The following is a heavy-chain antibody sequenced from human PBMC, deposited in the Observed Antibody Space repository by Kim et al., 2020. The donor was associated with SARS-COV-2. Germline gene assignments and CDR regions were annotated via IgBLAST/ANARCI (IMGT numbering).Heavy chain of an antibody. CDR3: ARQPSLGGYFDY. J-gene: IGHJ4*02. V-gene: IGHV4-39*01. Sequence: TYYNPSLRSRVTISVDTSKNQFSLKLSSVTAADTAVYFCARQPSLGGYFDYWGQGTLVTVSS. CDR2: T. D-gene: IGHD3-16*01.